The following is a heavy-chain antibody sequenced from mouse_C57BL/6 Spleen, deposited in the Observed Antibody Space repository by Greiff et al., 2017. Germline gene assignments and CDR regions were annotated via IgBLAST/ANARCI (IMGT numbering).Heavy chain of an antibody. CDR2: IDPSDSYT. CDR1: GYTFTSYW. Sequence: VQLQQPGAELVKPGASVKLSCKASGYTFTSYWMQWVKQRPGQGLEWIGEIDPSDSYTNYNQKFKGKATLTVDTSSSTAYMQLSSLTSEDSAVYYCSRGRVPFAYWGQGTLVTVSA. CDR3: SRGRVPFAY. J-gene: IGHJ3*01. V-gene: IGHV1-50*01.